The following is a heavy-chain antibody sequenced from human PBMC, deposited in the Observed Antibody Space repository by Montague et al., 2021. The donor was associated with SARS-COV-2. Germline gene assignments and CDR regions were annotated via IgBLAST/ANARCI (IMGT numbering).Heavy chain of an antibody. V-gene: IGHV4-39*01. CDR3: AVELNYFFDY. CDR1: GDSITNTRYF. Sequence: SETLSLTCNVSGDSITNTRYFWGWISQPPGKALEWIGSIYHNGKTYYNPSLERRALLSIDTSKNQFSLRLSSVIASDTAVYYCAVELNYFFDYWGQGFLVSVSS. J-gene: IGHJ4*02. D-gene: IGHD1-7*01. CDR2: IYHNGKT.